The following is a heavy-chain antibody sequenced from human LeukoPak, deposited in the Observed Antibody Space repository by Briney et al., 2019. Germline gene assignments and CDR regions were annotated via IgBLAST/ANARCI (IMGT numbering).Heavy chain of an antibody. D-gene: IGHD1-14*01. CDR2: ISGSGGST. CDR1: GFTFSSYA. J-gene: IGHJ4*02. Sequence: GGSLRLSCAASGFTFSSYAMSWVRQAPGKGLEWVSAISGSGGSTYYADSVKGRFTISRDNSKNTLYLQMNSLRAEDTAVYYCAKLEALYSISNRYYFDYWGQGTLVTVSS. CDR3: AKLEALYSISNRYYFDY. V-gene: IGHV3-23*01.